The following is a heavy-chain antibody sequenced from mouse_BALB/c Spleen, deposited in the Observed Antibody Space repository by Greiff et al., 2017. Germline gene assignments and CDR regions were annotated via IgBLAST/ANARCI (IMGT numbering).Heavy chain of an antibody. V-gene: IGHV1S137*01. J-gene: IGHJ4*01. CDR1: GYTFTDYA. CDR2: ISTYYGDA. CDR3: ARGNYYGSRGAMDY. D-gene: IGHD1-1*01. Sequence: QVQLKESGAELVRPGVSVKISCKGSGYTFTDYAMHWVKQSHAKSLEWIGVISTYYGDASYNQKFKGKATMTVDKSSSTAYMELARLTSEDSAIYYCARGNYYGSRGAMDYWGQGTSVTVSS.